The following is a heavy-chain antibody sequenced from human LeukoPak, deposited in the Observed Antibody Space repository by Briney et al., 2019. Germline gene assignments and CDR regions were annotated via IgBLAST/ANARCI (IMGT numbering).Heavy chain of an antibody. CDR1: GFTLSRYC. CDR2: IIQDGSAK. CDR3: AILASSSAFDI. Sequence: GGSLRLSCAASGFTLSRYCMTWVRQAPGKGLEWVAEIIQDGSAKYYVDSVRGRFTISRDNSKNTLYLQMNSLRAEDTAVYYCAILASSSAFDIWGQGTMVTVSS. D-gene: IGHD6-13*01. V-gene: IGHV3-7*01. J-gene: IGHJ3*02.